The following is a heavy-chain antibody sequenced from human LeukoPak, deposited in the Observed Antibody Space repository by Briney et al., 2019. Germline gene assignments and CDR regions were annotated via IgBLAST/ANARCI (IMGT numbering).Heavy chain of an antibody. D-gene: IGHD1-26*01. CDR2: ISWDGIST. Sequence: GGSLRLSCAASGFTFDDYTMHWVRQAPGKGLEWVSVISWDGISTHYADSVKGRFTISRDNSKNSLYLQMNSLRTEDTALYYCAKAKRGSYYFDYWGQGTLVTVSS. CDR3: AKAKRGSYYFDY. J-gene: IGHJ4*02. V-gene: IGHV3-43*01. CDR1: GFTFDDYT.